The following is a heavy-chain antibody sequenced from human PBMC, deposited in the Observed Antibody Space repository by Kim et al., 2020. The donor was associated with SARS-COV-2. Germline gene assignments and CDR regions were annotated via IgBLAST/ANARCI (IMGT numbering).Heavy chain of an antibody. J-gene: IGHJ6*02. D-gene: IGHD6-13*01. V-gene: IGHV1-2*02. CDR2: INPNSGGT. CDR1: GYTFTGYY. CDR3: ARESIAAGGTLYYYYYGMDV. Sequence: ASVKVSCKASGYTFTGYYMHWVRQAPGQGREWMGWINPNSGGTNYAQKFQGRVTMTRDTSISTAYMELSRLRSDDTAVYYCARESIAAGGTLYYYYYGMDVWGQGTTVTVSS.